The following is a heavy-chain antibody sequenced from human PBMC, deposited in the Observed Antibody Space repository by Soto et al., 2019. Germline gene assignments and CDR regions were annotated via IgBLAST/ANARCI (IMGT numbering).Heavy chain of an antibody. Sequence: ASVKVSCKASGYTFTSYDINWVRQATGQGLEWMGWMNPNSGNTGYAQKFQGRVTMTRNTSISTAYMELSSLRSEDTAVYYCARFPYDFWSGYYYYYYGMDVWGQGTTVTVSS. V-gene: IGHV1-8*01. CDR2: MNPNSGNT. CDR1: GYTFTSYD. CDR3: ARFPYDFWSGYYYYYYGMDV. J-gene: IGHJ6*02. D-gene: IGHD3-3*01.